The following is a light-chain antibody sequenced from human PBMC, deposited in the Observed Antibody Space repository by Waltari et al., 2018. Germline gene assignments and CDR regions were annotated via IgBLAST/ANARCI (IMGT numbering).Light chain of an antibody. CDR2: EVS. V-gene: IGLV2-11*01. Sequence: QAALTPPHSVSGSPGQSVTISCTGTSTDIGGYSYVSWYQQHPGTAPKLMIYEVSQRPSGVSDRFSGSKSGNTASLTISGLQAEDEADYFCSSYAGSNTGLFGGGTRLTVV. CDR1: STDIGGYSY. CDR3: SSYAGSNTGL. J-gene: IGLJ2*01.